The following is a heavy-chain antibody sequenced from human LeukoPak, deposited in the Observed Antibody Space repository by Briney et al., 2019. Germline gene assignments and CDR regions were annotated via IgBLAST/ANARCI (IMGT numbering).Heavy chain of an antibody. CDR1: GYSIRSGDY. Sequence: SETLSLTCAVSGYSIRSGDYWGWIRQSPGKGLEWIGSIYHSGSTHYNPSLKGRVTISADTSKNQFSLMLSSVTAADTAVYYCARNRSLTTTPGFDHWGQGTLVTVSS. J-gene: IGHJ4*02. V-gene: IGHV4-38-2*01. CDR3: ARNRSLTTTPGFDH. D-gene: IGHD4-11*01. CDR2: IYHSGST.